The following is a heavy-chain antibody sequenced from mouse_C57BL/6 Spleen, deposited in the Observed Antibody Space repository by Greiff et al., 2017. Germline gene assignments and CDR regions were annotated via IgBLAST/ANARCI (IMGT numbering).Heavy chain of an antibody. CDR2: IPPNSDSH. CDR3: ARRGGTRTYCDY. Sequence: QVQLQQSGAELVQPGASVKLSCKASGYTFTSYWMHWVKQRPGQGLEWIGMIPPNSDSHNYNEKFKSKATLTVAQSSSTAYMQLSSLTSEDSAVYYCARRGGTRTYCDYWGQGTTLTVSS. J-gene: IGHJ2*01. D-gene: IGHD3-3*01. V-gene: IGHV1-64*01. CDR1: GYTFTSYW.